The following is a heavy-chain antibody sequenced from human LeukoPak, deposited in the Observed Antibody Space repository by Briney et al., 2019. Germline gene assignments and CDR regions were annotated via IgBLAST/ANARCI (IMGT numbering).Heavy chain of an antibody. J-gene: IGHJ1*01. CDR3: AKDQSGSGWYKH. V-gene: IGHV1-69*05. CDR2: IIPIFGTA. Sequence: SVKVSCKASGGTFSSYAISWVRQAPGQGLEWMGGIIPIFGTANYAQKFQGRVTITTDESTSTAYMELSSLRSEDTAVYYCAKDQSGSGWYKHWGQGTLVTVSS. D-gene: IGHD6-19*01. CDR1: GGTFSSYA.